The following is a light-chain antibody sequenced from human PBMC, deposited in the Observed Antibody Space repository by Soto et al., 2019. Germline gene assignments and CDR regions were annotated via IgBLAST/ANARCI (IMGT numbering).Light chain of an antibody. V-gene: IGKV1-5*03. CDR2: KAS. J-gene: IGKJ5*01. Sequence: DIQMTQSQSTLPASVGDRFTITSRASQSISSWLAWYQQKPGKAPKLLIYKASSLESGVPSRFSGSGSGTEFTLTISSLQADDFATYYCQQSDTYPLTFGQGTRLEI. CDR1: QSISSW. CDR3: QQSDTYPLT.